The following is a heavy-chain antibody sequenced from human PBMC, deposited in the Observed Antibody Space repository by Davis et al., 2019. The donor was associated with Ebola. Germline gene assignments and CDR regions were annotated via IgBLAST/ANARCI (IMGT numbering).Heavy chain of an antibody. CDR1: GFTFSTYV. CDR2: ISSNGGIT. D-gene: IGHD3-3*01. V-gene: IGHV3-64D*08. Sequence: GESLKISCSASGFTFSTYVMHWVRQAPGKGLEYVSAISSNGGITYYADSVKGRFTISRDNSKNTLYLQMSSLRAEDTAVYYCARLDTIFGVVDDYWGQGTLVTVSS. J-gene: IGHJ4*02. CDR3: ARLDTIFGVVDDY.